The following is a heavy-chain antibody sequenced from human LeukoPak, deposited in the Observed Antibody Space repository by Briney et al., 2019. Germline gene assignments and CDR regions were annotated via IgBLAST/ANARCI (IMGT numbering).Heavy chain of an antibody. CDR1: GGSFSGYY. CDR3: ASDEAGTNY. J-gene: IGHJ4*02. CDR2: NNHSRIS. V-gene: IGHV4-34*01. D-gene: IGHD1-1*01. Sequence: SETLLITCGVDGGSFSGYYWSWIRQPPGKGLECNGENNHSRISNSNPSLKSRVAITVDTSNNQFSLKLTATTAADTALYYWASDEAGTNYWGQGTLVTVSS.